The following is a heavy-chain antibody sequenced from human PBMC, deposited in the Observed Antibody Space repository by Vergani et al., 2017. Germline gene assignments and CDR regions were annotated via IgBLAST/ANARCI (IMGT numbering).Heavy chain of an antibody. J-gene: IGHJ4*02. CDR2: IYTSGST. D-gene: IGHD2-2*01. CDR3: ARGRVVPAAFIDY. V-gene: IGHV4-61*02. Sequence: QVQLQESGPGLVKPSQTLSLTCTVSGGSISSGSYYWSWIRQPAGKGLEWIGRIYTSGSTNYNPSLKSRVTRSVDTSKNQFSLKLSSVTAADTAVYYCARGRVVPAAFIDYWGQGTLVTVSS. CDR1: GGSISSGSYY.